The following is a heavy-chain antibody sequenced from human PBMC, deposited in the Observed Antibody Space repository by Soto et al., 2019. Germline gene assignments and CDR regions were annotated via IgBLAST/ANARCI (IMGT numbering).Heavy chain of an antibody. CDR1: GGSINSGDYS. CDR2: IYHTGTT. J-gene: IGHJ5*02. CDR3: ARGINYYDSSGDSWFDP. V-gene: IGHV4-30-2*01. Sequence: SETLSLTCTVSGGSINSGDYSWTWIRQPPGKGLEWIGYIYHTGTTYYNMSLKSRVTISVDRSKNQFSLKLSSVTAADTAMYYCARGINYYDSSGDSWFDPWGQGTLVTVS. D-gene: IGHD3-22*01.